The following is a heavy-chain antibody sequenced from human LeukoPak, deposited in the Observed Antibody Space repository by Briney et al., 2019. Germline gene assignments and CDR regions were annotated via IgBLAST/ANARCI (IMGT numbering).Heavy chain of an antibody. CDR1: GFTFSSYW. Sequence: PGGSLRLSCAASGFTFSSYWMSWVRQAPGKGLEWVANIKQDGSEKYYVDSVKGRFTISRDNTKNSLYLQINSLRADDTAVYYCARDGTAAGLYFDLWGQGTLVTVSS. V-gene: IGHV3-7*01. CDR2: IKQDGSEK. J-gene: IGHJ4*01. CDR3: ARDGTAAGLYFDL. D-gene: IGHD6-13*01.